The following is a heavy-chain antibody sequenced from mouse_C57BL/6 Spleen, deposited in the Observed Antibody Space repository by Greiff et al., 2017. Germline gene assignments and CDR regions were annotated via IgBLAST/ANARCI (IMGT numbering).Heavy chain of an antibody. Sequence: EVKLMESGGGLVKPGGSLKLSCAASGFTFSDYGMHWVRQAPEKGLEWVAYISSGSSTIYYADTVKGRFTISRDNAKNTLFLQMTSLRSEDTAMYYCARDDWDVWFAYWGQGTLVTVSA. CDR2: ISSGSSTI. CDR3: ARDDWDVWFAY. D-gene: IGHD4-1*01. J-gene: IGHJ3*01. V-gene: IGHV5-17*01. CDR1: GFTFSDYG.